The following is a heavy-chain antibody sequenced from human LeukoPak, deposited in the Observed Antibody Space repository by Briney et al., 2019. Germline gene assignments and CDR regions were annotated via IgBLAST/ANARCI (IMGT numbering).Heavy chain of an antibody. D-gene: IGHD3-10*01. V-gene: IGHV3-11*05. J-gene: IGHJ4*02. Sequence: PGGSPRLSCAASGFTFSDYYMSWIRQAPGKGLEWVSYISSSSSYTNYADSVKGRFTISRDNAKNSLYLQMNSLRAEDTAVYYCARGRPYYYGSGSRLYYFDYWGQGTLVTVSS. CDR1: GFTFSDYY. CDR2: ISSSSSYT. CDR3: ARGRPYYYGSGSRLYYFDY.